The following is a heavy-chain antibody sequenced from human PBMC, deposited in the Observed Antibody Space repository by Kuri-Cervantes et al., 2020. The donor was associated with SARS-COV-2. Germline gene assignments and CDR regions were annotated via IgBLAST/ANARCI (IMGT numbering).Heavy chain of an antibody. D-gene: IGHD4-17*01. Sequence: ASVKVSCKASGYAFISDGISWVRQAPGQGLEWMGWISTSNGNTVYAQNFQGRVSMTTDTSTSTAYMEVRDLRSDDTAVYYCARDPTVTTLEFWGQGTLVTVSS. CDR3: ARDPTVTTLEF. V-gene: IGHV1-18*01. CDR1: GYAFISDG. CDR2: ISTSNGNT. J-gene: IGHJ4*02.